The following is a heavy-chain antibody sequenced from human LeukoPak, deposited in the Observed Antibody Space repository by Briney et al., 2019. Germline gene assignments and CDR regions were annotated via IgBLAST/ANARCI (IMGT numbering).Heavy chain of an antibody. D-gene: IGHD1-26*01. CDR1: GGSITISNYY. CDR3: ANKQWVYYYMDV. V-gene: IGHV4-30-4*08. Sequence: SETLSLTCTVSGGSITISNYYWIWVRQPPGKGLEWFGCISYSGDTYYSPSLESRVSISMDMSKSQFSLRLNSVTAADTAVYYCANKQWVYYYMDVWGTGTTVTVSS. CDR2: ISYSGDT. J-gene: IGHJ6*03.